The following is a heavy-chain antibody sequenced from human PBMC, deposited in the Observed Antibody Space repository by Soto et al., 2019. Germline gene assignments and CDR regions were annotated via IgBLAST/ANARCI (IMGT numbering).Heavy chain of an antibody. CDR3: ARLARLPKYYFDY. D-gene: IGHD2-15*01. CDR1: GYXFTSYW. Sequence: EXLKISCKCSGYXFTSYWIVWVRHMPGKGLEWIGIIYPGDSDTRYSPSFQGQVTISADKSISTAYLQWSSLKASDTAMYYCARLARLPKYYFDYWGQGTLVTVSS. J-gene: IGHJ4*02. V-gene: IGHV5-51*01. CDR2: IYPGDSDT.